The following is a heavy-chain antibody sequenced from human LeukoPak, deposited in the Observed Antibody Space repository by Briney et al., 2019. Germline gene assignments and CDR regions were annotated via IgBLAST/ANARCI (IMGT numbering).Heavy chain of an antibody. CDR3: AREIFNAPTPGAY. CDR2: VHRSGST. CDR1: MDSTNGNY. V-gene: IGHV4-4*02. Sequence: SETLSLTCAVSMDSTNGNYWSWVRQSPGKGPEWIGEVHRSGSTNYQPSLKSRVTISIDRSKDQISLDLTSVTAADTAVYYCAREIFNAPTPGAYWGQGILVTVSS. J-gene: IGHJ4*02. D-gene: IGHD2-15*01.